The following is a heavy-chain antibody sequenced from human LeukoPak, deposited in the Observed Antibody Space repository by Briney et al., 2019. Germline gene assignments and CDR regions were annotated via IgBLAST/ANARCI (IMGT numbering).Heavy chain of an antibody. D-gene: IGHD3-9*01. CDR3: ARALTGGTYYDSLTGYYPYYYYYGMDV. CDR2: IIPIFGTA. CDR1: GGTFSSYA. J-gene: IGHJ6*04. Sequence: SVKVSCKASGGTFSSYAISWVRQTPGQGLEWMGGIIPIFGTANYAQKFQGRVTITADESTSTAYMELSSLRSEDTAVYYCARALTGGTYYDSLTGYYPYYYYYGMDVWGKGTTVTVSS. V-gene: IGHV1-69*01.